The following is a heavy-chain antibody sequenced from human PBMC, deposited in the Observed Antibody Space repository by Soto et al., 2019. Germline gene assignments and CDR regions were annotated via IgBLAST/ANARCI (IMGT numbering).Heavy chain of an antibody. CDR2: ISSGGTTI. D-gene: IGHD6-19*01. Sequence: GGSLRLSCAASGFTFNDYYMSWIRQTPGKGLEWVSYISSGGTTIYYADSVKGRFTISRDNAKKSLYLQMNSLRAEDTAVYYCAKEACSSGRLCVFDYWGQGTLVTVYS. V-gene: IGHV3-11*04. CDR3: AKEACSSGRLCVFDY. CDR1: GFTFNDYY. J-gene: IGHJ4*02.